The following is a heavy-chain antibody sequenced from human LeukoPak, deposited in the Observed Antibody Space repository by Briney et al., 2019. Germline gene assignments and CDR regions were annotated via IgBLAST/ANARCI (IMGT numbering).Heavy chain of an antibody. CDR3: ARTSYDFWSGYSNWFDP. CDR2: INHSGST. J-gene: IGHJ5*02. CDR1: GGSFSGYY. Sequence: SETLSLTCAVYGGSFSGYYWSWIRQPPGKGLEWIGEINHSGSTNYNPSLKSRVTISVDTSENQFSLKLSSVTAADTAVYYCARTSYDFWSGYSNWFDPWGQGTLVTVSS. D-gene: IGHD3-3*01. V-gene: IGHV4-34*01.